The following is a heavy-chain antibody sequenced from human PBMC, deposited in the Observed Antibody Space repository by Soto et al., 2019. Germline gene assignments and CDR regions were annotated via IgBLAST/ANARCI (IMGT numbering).Heavy chain of an antibody. Sequence: QVQLVESGGGVVQPGRSLRLSCAASGFTFSSYGMHWVRQAPGKGLEWVAVISYDGSNKYYADSVKGRFTISRDNSKNTLDLQMNSLKAEDTAVYYWSEAFLRYYGSGSYYYYGMDVWGQGTTVTVSS. CDR3: SEAFLRYYGSGSYYYYGMDV. CDR1: GFTFSSYG. J-gene: IGHJ6*02. V-gene: IGHV3-30*18. D-gene: IGHD3-10*01. CDR2: ISYDGSNK.